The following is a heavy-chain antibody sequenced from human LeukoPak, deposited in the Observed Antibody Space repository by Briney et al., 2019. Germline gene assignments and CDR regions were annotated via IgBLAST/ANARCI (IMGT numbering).Heavy chain of an antibody. CDR3: AKAVAVALDY. Sequence: GGSLRLSCAAPGFTFSSFDMSWVRQAPGKGLEWVSAITYSGATTNYADSVKGRFTISRDNSKNTLFLQMNSLRAEDTAVYYCAKAVAVALDYWGQGTLVTVSS. CDR2: ITYSGATT. V-gene: IGHV3-23*01. J-gene: IGHJ4*02. CDR1: GFTFSSFD. D-gene: IGHD6-19*01.